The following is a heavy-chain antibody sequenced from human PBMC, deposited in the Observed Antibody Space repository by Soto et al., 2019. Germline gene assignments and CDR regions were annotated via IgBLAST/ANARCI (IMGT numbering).Heavy chain of an antibody. CDR3: ARPGGYDYAFDI. D-gene: IGHD5-12*01. CDR2: IYYSGST. J-gene: IGHJ3*02. V-gene: IGHV4-39*01. CDR1: GGSISSSSYY. Sequence: SETLSLTCTVSGGSISSSSYYWGWIRQPPGKGLEWIGSIYYSGSTHYNPPLKSRVTISVDTSKNQFSLKVTSVTAADTAVYFCARPGGYDYAFDIWGQGTMVTVSS.